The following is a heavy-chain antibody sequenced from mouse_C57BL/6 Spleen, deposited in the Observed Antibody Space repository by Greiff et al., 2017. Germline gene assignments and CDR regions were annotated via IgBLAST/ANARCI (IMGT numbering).Heavy chain of an antibody. Sequence: VQLQQPGAELVKPGASVKLSCKASGYTFTSYWMQWVKQRPGQGLEWIGEIDPSDSYTNYNQKFKGKATLTVDTSSSTAYMQLSSLTSEDSAVYYCARSPLYYYGSSGYFDVWGTGTTVTVSS. CDR3: ARSPLYYYGSSGYFDV. CDR1: GYTFTSYW. V-gene: IGHV1-50*01. D-gene: IGHD1-1*01. J-gene: IGHJ1*03. CDR2: IDPSDSYT.